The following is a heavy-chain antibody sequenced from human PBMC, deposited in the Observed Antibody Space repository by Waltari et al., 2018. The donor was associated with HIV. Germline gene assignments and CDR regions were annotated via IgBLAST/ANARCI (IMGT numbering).Heavy chain of an antibody. V-gene: IGHV4-61*02. J-gene: IGHJ4*02. Sequence: QLQLQESGPGLVKPSQTLSLTCTVSGGSISSGSYYWSWIRQPAGKGLEWIGRIYTSGSTNYNPSLKSRVTISVDTSKNQFSLKLSSVTAADTAVYYCARVRIGYSSGWYSDYWVQGTLVTVSS. CDR3: ARVRIGYSSGWYSDY. CDR1: GGSISSGSYY. D-gene: IGHD6-19*01. CDR2: IYTSGST.